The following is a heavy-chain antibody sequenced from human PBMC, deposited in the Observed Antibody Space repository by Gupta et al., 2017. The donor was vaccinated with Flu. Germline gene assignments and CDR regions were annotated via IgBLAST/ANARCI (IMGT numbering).Heavy chain of an antibody. D-gene: IGHD2-21*01. J-gene: IGHJ4*02. Sequence: EVHLVESGGGVVRPGGSLRLSCAASGFTFNAHGMTWVRQAPGKGLEWVAGTTWDGSFTAYADSVTGRFTISRDNAKASLYLQMNGLRAEDTAFYYCVRDYSYISLDGWGQGTLVTVSS. CDR2: TTWDGSFT. V-gene: IGHV3-20*04. CDR1: GFTFNAHG. CDR3: VRDYSYISLDG.